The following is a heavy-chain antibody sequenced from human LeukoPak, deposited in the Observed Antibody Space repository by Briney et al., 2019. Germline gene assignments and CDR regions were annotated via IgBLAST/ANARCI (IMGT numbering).Heavy chain of an antibody. V-gene: IGHV5-51*01. CDR3: ARWGSSSLYYYMDV. CDR2: IYPRDSDT. Sequence: GESLKISCKGSGYSFTSYWIGWVRQMPGKGLEWMGIIYPRDSDTKYSPSFQGQVTISADKSINTAYLQWSSLRASDTAIYYCARWGSSSLYYYMDVWGKGTTVTVSS. J-gene: IGHJ6*03. D-gene: IGHD6-6*01. CDR1: GYSFTSYW.